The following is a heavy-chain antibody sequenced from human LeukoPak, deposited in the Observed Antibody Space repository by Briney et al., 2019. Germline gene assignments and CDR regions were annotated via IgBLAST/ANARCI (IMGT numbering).Heavy chain of an antibody. CDR2: ISYDGSNK. D-gene: IGHD6-6*01. J-gene: IGHJ4*02. CDR1: GFTFSSYA. Sequence: GGSLRLSCAASGFTFSSYAMHWVRQAPGKGLEWVAVISYDGSNKYYADSVKGRFTISRDNSKNTLYLQMNSLRAEDTAVYYCARARSSIAAPFFDYWGQGTLVTVSS. V-gene: IGHV3-30-3*01. CDR3: ARARSSIAAPFFDY.